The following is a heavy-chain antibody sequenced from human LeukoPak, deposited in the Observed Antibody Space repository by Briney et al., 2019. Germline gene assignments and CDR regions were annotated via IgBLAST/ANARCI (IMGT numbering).Heavy chain of an antibody. V-gene: IGHV1-18*01. CDR2: ISAYNGNT. D-gene: IGHD3-22*01. CDR3: ARKLGYYDSSGYYPDY. CDR1: GYTFTSYG. J-gene: IGHJ4*02. Sequence: ASVKVSCKASGYTFTSYGISWVRQAPGQGLEWMGWISAYNGNTNYAQKLQGRVTMTTDTSTSTAYMELRSPRSDDTAVYYCARKLGYYDSSGYYPDYWGQGTLVTVSS.